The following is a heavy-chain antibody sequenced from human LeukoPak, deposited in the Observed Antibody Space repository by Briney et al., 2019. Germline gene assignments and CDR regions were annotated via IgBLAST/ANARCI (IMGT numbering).Heavy chain of an antibody. V-gene: IGHV3-48*04. J-gene: IGHJ4*02. CDR2: ISSSSSTI. D-gene: IGHD6-13*01. CDR1: GFTFSSYS. CDR3: ARSRGIAAADFNLDY. Sequence: GGSLRLSCAASGFTFSSYSMNWVRQAPGKGLEWVSYISSSSSTIYYADSVKGRFTISRDNAKNSLYLQMNSLRAEDTAVYYCARSRGIAAADFNLDYWGQGTLVTVSS.